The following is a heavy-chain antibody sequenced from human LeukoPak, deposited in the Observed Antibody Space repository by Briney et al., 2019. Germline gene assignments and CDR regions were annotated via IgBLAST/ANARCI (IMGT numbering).Heavy chain of an antibody. V-gene: IGHV1-18*01. CDR2: ISAYNGNT. CDR3: ARDRALFSSYYDSSAY. J-gene: IGHJ4*02. Sequence: ASVKVSCKASGYTFTSYGISWVRQAPGQGLEWMGWISAYNGNTNYAQKLQGRVTMTRDTSTSTAYMELRSLRSDDTAVYYCARDRALFSSYYDSSAYWGQGTLVTVSS. CDR1: GYTFTSYG. D-gene: IGHD3-22*01.